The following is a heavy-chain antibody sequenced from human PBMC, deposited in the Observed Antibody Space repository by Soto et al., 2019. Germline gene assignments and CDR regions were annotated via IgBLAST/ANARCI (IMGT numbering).Heavy chain of an antibody. V-gene: IGHV3-23*01. D-gene: IGHD1-1*01. Sequence: EVLLLESGGGLVQPGGSLRLSCAASGFTFSDYSLSWVRQTPERGLEWVSTLTRRGTSYYADSVQGRFTVSRDNSKNTVSLQMHSLRAEDTALYYCTKRASTVPTPGNYFDSWGQGTLVTVSS. J-gene: IGHJ4*02. CDR2: LTRRGTS. CDR1: GFTFSDYS. CDR3: TKRASTVPTPGNYFDS.